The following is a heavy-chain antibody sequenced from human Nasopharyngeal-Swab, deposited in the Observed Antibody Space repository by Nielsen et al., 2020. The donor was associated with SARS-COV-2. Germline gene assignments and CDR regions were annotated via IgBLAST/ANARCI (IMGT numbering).Heavy chain of an antibody. CDR1: GFTFSSYS. CDR3: AKTASSSLYWYFDL. V-gene: IGHV3-21*04. Sequence: GESLKISCAASGFTFSSYSMNWVRQAPGKGLEWVSSIRSSSSYIYYANSVKGRFTISRDNAKNSLYLQMNSLRAEDTAVYYCAKTASSSLYWYFDLWGRGTLVTVSS. CDR2: IRSSSSYI. J-gene: IGHJ2*01. D-gene: IGHD6-6*01.